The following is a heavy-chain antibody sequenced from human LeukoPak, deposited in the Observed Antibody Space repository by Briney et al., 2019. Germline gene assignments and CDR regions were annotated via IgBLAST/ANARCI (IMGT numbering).Heavy chain of an antibody. D-gene: IGHD5-12*01. J-gene: IGHJ6*03. CDR1: GFTFSSYW. V-gene: IGHV3-7*03. CDR2: IKQDGSEK. CDR3: ARDRSLIVATGYYYYMDV. Sequence: GGSLRLSCAASGFTFSSYWMGWVRQAPGKGLEWVANIKQDGSEKYYVDSVKGRFTISRDNAKNLLYLQVNSLRAEDTAVYYCARDRSLIVATGYYYYMDVWGKGTTVTISS.